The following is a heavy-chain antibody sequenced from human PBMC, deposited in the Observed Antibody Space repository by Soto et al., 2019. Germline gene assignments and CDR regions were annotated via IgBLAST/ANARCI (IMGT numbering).Heavy chain of an antibody. CDR2: FSGSGGTT. D-gene: IGHD4-17*01. J-gene: IGHJ4*02. CDR3: AKSSYYGDSRYFDS. Sequence: EVQLLKSGGGLVQPGGSLRLSCAASGFTFSDSPMTWVRQAPGKGLEWVSTFSGSGGTTYYADSVKGRFTISRDNSKNTLFLQMSTLRADDTAVYYCAKSSYYGDSRYFDSWGQGTPVTVSS. CDR1: GFTFSDSP. V-gene: IGHV3-23*01.